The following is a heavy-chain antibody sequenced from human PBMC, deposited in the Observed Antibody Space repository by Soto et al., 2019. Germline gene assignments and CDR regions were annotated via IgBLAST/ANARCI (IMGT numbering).Heavy chain of an antibody. CDR2: ISPKSGSI. J-gene: IGHJ6*02. V-gene: IGHV1-18*01. CDR3: VKDRDSNSWPSRDV. D-gene: IGHD3-22*01. CDR1: GYTFTRNG. Sequence: ASVKVSCKTSGYTFTRNGISWVRQAPGQGLEWMGWISPKSGSIKYAQKFQGRVIMTTDTSTSTAYMELRSLRSDDTAVYYCVKDRDSNSWPSRDVWGPGTTVTVS.